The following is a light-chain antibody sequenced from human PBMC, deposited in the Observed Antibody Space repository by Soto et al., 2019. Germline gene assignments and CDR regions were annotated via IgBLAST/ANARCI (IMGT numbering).Light chain of an antibody. CDR1: QGISNY. V-gene: IGKV1-27*01. J-gene: IGKJ4*01. CDR2: ATS. Sequence: DSQMTQSPSSLSASVGDRVTITCRASQGISNYLAWYQQKPGKIPRLLINATSTLQSGVPSRFSGRGSGTDFTLTISSLQPEDVATYYCQKYNSAPLTFGGGTKVEIK. CDR3: QKYNSAPLT.